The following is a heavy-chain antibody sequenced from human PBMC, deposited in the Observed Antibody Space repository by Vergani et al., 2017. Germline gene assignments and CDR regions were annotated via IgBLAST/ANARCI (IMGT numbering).Heavy chain of an antibody. Sequence: EVQLLQSGGGVIQPGGSVRLSCAASGFTFSACPMTWVRQAPGKGLEWVSAISARYPSTYYADSVKGRFTISRDNSKNMLYLQMNNLRAEDTAVYYCARLSYDTTPYLQGGYDGWGQGTLVSVSS. V-gene: IGHV3-23*01. CDR1: GFTFSACP. D-gene: IGHD3-22*01. J-gene: IGHJ4*02. CDR2: ISARYPST. CDR3: ARLSYDTTPYLQGGYDG.